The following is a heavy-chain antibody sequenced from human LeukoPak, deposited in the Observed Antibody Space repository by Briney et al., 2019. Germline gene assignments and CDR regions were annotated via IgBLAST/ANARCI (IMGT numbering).Heavy chain of an antibody. V-gene: IGHV1-46*01. CDR2: INPSGDST. CDR1: GYTFTSYY. Sequence: GASVKVSCKASGYTFTSYYMHWVRQAPGQGLEWMGIINPSGDSTSYTKKFQGRVTVTRDTSTSTVYMELSSLRSEDTAVYYCAIEVGIQWPLIWGQGTMVTVSS. D-gene: IGHD5-12*01. CDR3: AIEVGIQWPLI. J-gene: IGHJ3*02.